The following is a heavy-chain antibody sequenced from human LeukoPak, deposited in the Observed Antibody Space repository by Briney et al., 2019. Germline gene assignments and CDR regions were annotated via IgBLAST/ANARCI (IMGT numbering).Heavy chain of an antibody. J-gene: IGHJ4*02. Sequence: PGGSLRLSCAASGSTFSSYWMSWVRQAPGKGLEWVANIKQDGSEKFYVDSVKGRFTISRDNAKNSLYLQMNSLRAEDTAVYYCATGFPGGHWGQGTLVTVSS. CDR2: IKQDGSEK. V-gene: IGHV3-7*01. CDR1: GSTFSSYW. D-gene: IGHD3-10*01. CDR3: ATGFPGGH.